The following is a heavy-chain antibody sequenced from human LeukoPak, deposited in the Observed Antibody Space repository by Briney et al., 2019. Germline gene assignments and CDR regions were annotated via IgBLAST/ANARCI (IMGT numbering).Heavy chain of an antibody. CDR1: GGSISSYY. D-gene: IGHD5-24*01. J-gene: IGHJ4*02. CDR2: IYYSGST. V-gene: IGHV4-59*01. Sequence: SETLSLTCTVSGGSISSYYRSWIRQPPGKGLEWIGYIYYSGSTNYNPSLKSRVTISVDTSKNQFSLKLSSVTAADTAVYYCARGRWLQFGPGVPTMGYWGQGTLVTVSS. CDR3: ARGRWLQFGPGVPTMGY.